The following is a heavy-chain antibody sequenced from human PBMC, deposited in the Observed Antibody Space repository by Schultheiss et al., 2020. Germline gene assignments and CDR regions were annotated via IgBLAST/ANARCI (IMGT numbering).Heavy chain of an antibody. J-gene: IGHJ5*02. CDR1: GGSISSGGYY. D-gene: IGHD3-3*02. V-gene: IGHV4-61*08. CDR3: VRRSISFYWFDP. Sequence: SETLSLTCTVSGGSISSGGYYWSWIRQHPGKGLEWIGYIYYSGSTNYNPSLKSRVTISVDTSKNQVSLKLSSVTAADTAVYYCVRRSISFYWFDPWGQGTPVTVSS. CDR2: IYYSGST.